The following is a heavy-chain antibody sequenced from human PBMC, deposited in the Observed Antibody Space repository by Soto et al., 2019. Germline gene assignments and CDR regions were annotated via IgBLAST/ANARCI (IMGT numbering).Heavy chain of an antibody. CDR3: ATSRWGGRIFNYYYYGMDV. CDR1: GGTFSSYA. Sequence: QVQLVQSGAEVKKPGSSVKVSCKASGGTFSSYAISWVRQPPGQGLEWMGGIIPIFGTANYAQKFQGRVTITADESTSTAYMELSSLRSEDTAVYYCATSRWGGRIFNYYYYGMDVWGQGTTVTVSS. CDR2: IIPIFGTA. V-gene: IGHV1-69*01. D-gene: IGHD6-13*01. J-gene: IGHJ6*02.